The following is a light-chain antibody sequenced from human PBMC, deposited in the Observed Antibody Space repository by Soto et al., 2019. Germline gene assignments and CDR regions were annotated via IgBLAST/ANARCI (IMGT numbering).Light chain of an antibody. CDR1: SSDVGSYDH. J-gene: IGLJ2*01. CDR2: EVT. Sequence: QSALTQPASVSGSPGQSITISCSGTSSDVGSYDHVAWYQQFPGKTPKLMIYEVTNRPSGVSDRFSASKSGDTASLTISGLQAEDEAIYYCSSYTGFSTDILFGGGTKLTVL. V-gene: IGLV2-14*01. CDR3: SSYTGFSTDIL.